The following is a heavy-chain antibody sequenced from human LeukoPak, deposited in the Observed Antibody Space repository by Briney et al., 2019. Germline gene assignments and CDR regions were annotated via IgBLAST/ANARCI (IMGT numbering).Heavy chain of an antibody. CDR3: ARHRLVGAHRGTLGY. J-gene: IGHJ4*02. D-gene: IGHD1-26*01. CDR1: GGSISSSSYY. V-gene: IGHV4-39*01. CDR2: IYYSGST. Sequence: SETLSLTCTVSGGSISSSSYYWGWIRQPPGKGLEWIGSIYYSGSTYYNPSLKSRVTISVDTSKNQFSLKLSSVTAADTAVYYCARHRLVGAHRGTLGYWGQGTLVTVSS.